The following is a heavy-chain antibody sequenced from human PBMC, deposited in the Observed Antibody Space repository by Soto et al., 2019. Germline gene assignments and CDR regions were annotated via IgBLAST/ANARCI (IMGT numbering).Heavy chain of an antibody. D-gene: IGHD6-19*01. Sequence: QVQLQESGPGLVKPSETLSLTCTVSGGSVSSGSYYWSWIRQPPGKGLEWIGYIYYSGSTNYNPSLKSRVTISVDTSKNQFSLKLSSVTAADTAVYYCAREPRNWYSSGWRHTGFDYWGQGTLVTVSS. V-gene: IGHV4-61*01. CDR3: AREPRNWYSSGWRHTGFDY. CDR1: GGSVSSGSYY. CDR2: IYYSGST. J-gene: IGHJ4*02.